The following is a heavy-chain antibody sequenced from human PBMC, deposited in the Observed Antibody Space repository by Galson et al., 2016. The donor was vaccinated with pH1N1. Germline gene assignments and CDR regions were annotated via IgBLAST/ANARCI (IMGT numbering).Heavy chain of an antibody. CDR1: GYSFTNYW. D-gene: IGHD1-26*01. V-gene: IGHV5-51*01. J-gene: IGHJ3*02. CDR3: ARQVGHVRAGSVAFDI. Sequence: QSGAEVKKPGDSLKIPCKASGYSFTNYWIGWVRQMPGKGLEWMGIIYPADSDTRYSPSFQGQVTISADSSISTTSLRWSSLKAPDTAMYYCARQVGHVRAGSVAFDIWGQGTMVTVSS. CDR2: IYPADSDT.